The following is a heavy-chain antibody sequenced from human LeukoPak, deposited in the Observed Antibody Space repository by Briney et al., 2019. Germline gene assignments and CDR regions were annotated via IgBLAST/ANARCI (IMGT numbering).Heavy chain of an antibody. D-gene: IGHD3-9*01. J-gene: IGHJ4*02. CDR2: ISTSSSYI. CDR1: GFTFSSYS. Sequence: GGSLRLSCAASGFTFSSYSMNWVRQAPGKGLEWVSSISTSSSYIYYTDSVKGRFTISRDNAKNSLYLQMNSLRAEDTAVYYCARDSDIVTGSKSHFDYWGQGTLVTVPS. CDR3: ARDSDIVTGSKSHFDY. V-gene: IGHV3-21*01.